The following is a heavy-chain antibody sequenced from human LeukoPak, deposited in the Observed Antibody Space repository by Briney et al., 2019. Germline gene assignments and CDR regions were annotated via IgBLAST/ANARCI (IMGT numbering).Heavy chain of an antibody. Sequence: PGGSLRLSCATSGFNFSDSRMTWVRQAPGKGLQWMANINRDGTEKHFLDSVEGRFTISRDNAKKSLYLQMSSLRPQDTAVYFCVRGDWYFESWGQGTLVTVSS. CDR1: GFNFSDSR. J-gene: IGHJ4*02. D-gene: IGHD2-21*01. CDR2: INRDGTEK. V-gene: IGHV3-7*04. CDR3: VRGDWYFES.